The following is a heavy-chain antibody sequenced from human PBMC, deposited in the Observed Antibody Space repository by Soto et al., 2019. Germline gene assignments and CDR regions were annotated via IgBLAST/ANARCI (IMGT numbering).Heavy chain of an antibody. D-gene: IGHD6-13*01. CDR2: IYYSGST. Sequence: QVQLQESGPGLVKPSQTLSLTCTVSGGSISSGGYYWSWIRQHPGKGLEWIGYIYYSGSTYYNPSLKSRFTISIDTSKNQSSQKLSSVTATDTAVYYCATIQQLVPSYFDYWGQGTLVTVSS. CDR3: ATIQQLVPSYFDY. J-gene: IGHJ4*02. CDR1: GGSISSGGYY. V-gene: IGHV4-31*03.